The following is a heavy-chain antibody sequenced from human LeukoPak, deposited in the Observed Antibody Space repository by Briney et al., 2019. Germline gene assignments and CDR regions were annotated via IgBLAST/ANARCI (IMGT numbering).Heavy chain of an antibody. J-gene: IGHJ4*02. CDR2: INHSGST. CDR3: ARRPYSSGWYGRYFDY. Sequence: SETLSLTCAVYGGSFSGYYWSRIRQPPGKGLEWIGEINHSGSTNYNPSLKSRVTISVDTSKNQFSLKLSSVTAADTAVYYCARRPYSSGWYGRYFDYWGQGTLVTVSS. D-gene: IGHD6-19*01. V-gene: IGHV4-34*01. CDR1: GGSFSGYY.